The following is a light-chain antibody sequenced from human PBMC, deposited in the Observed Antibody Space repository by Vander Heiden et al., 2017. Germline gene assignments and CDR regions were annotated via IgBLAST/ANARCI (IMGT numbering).Light chain of an antibody. Sequence: DIVMTQSPLSLPVTPGEPASISCRSSQSLLHSNGYNYLDWYLQKPGQSPQLLIYLGSNRASGVPDRFSGSGSGTDFTLKISRVEAEDVGVYYCRQALQTPRTFGGWTKVEIK. CDR2: LGS. J-gene: IGKJ4*01. CDR3: RQALQTPRT. CDR1: QSLLHSNGYNY. V-gene: IGKV2-28*01.